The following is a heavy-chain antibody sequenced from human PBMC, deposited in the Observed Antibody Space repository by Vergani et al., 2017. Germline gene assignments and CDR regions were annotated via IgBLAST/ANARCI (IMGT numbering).Heavy chain of an antibody. CDR2: INHSGST. CDR3: ARRMTTVFRAPKIVDWFDP. Sequence: QVQLQQWGAGLLKPSETLSLTCAVSGGSISSGGYYWSWIRQPPGKGLEWIGEINHSGSTNYNPSLTIRVTISVDTSKNKFYLKLSYVTAADTAVYYCARRMTTVFRAPKIVDWFDPWSQGTLVSVSS. D-gene: IGHD4-17*01. CDR1: GGSISSGGYY. V-gene: IGHV4-34*01. J-gene: IGHJ5*02.